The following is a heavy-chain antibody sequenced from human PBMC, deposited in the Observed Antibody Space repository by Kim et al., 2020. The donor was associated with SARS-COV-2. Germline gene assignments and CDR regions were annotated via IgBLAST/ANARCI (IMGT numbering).Heavy chain of an antibody. Sequence: GGSLRLSCAASGFTVSSNYMSWVRQAPGKGLEWVSVIYSGGSTYYADSVKGRFTISRDNSKNTLYLQMNSLRAEDTAVYYCARDPVRSSGYYYYGMDVWGQGTTVTVSS. D-gene: IGHD3-22*01. CDR1: GFTVSSNY. CDR3: ARDPVRSSGYYYYGMDV. J-gene: IGHJ6*02. V-gene: IGHV3-53*01. CDR2: IYSGGST.